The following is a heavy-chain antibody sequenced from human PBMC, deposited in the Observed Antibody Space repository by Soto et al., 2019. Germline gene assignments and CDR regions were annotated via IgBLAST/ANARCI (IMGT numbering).Heavy chain of an antibody. V-gene: IGHV3-48*02. J-gene: IGHJ5*02. CDR2: ISSSSSTI. CDR3: ARERVGIAGNWFDP. D-gene: IGHD6-13*01. CDR1: GFTFSIYS. Sequence: SGGSLRLSCAASGFTFSIYSMNWVRQAPGKGLEWVSYISSSSSTIYYADSVKGRFTISRDNAKNSLYLQMNSLRDEDTAVYYCARERVGIAGNWFDPWGQGTLVTVSS.